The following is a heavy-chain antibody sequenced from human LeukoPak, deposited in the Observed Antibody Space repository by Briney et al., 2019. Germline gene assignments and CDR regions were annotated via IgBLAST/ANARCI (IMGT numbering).Heavy chain of an antibody. J-gene: IGHJ4*02. D-gene: IGHD3-10*01. CDR1: GFTFSSYS. V-gene: IGHV3-21*01. CDR3: AKEGYYGSGSYYNFDY. Sequence: GGSLRLSCAASGFTFSSYSMNWVRQAPGKGLEWVSSISSSSSYIYYADSVKGRFTISRDNAKNSLYLQMNSLRAEDTAVYYCAKEGYYGSGSYYNFDYWGQGTLVTVSS. CDR2: ISSSSSYI.